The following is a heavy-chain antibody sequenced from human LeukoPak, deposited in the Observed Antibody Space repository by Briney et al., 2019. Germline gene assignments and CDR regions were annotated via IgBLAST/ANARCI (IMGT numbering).Heavy chain of an antibody. J-gene: IGHJ5*02. CDR3: ARRRSGSSSEFDP. V-gene: IGHV4-61*01. Sequence: SETLSLTCTVSGGSVSSDSYFWTWIRQPPGKGLEWIGYIYYSGSTNYNPSLKSRVTISLDTSKNQFSLKLTSVTAADTAVYYCARRRSGSSSEFDPWGQGTLVTVSS. CDR2: IYYSGST. CDR1: GGSVSSDSYF. D-gene: IGHD6-6*01.